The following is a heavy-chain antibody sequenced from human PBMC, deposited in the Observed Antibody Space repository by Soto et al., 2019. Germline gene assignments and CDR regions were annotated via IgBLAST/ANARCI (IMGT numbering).Heavy chain of an antibody. CDR1: GGSISSGDYY. CDR2: IYYSGGT. Sequence: SETLSLTCTVSGGSISSGDYYWSWIRQPPGKGLEWIGYIYYSGGTYYNPSLKSRVTISVDTSKNQFSLKLSSVTAADTAVYYCARGNPIAAPPFIDYWGQGTLVTVSS. CDR3: ARGNPIAAPPFIDY. J-gene: IGHJ4*02. V-gene: IGHV4-30-4*01. D-gene: IGHD6-6*01.